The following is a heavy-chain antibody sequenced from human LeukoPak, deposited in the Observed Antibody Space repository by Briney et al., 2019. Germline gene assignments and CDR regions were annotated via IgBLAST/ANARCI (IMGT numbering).Heavy chain of an antibody. CDR3: ARQRGLYSSSSIDY. J-gene: IGHJ4*02. D-gene: IGHD6-6*01. CDR2: IYHTGST. Sequence: SETLSLTCTISGGSVSDYYWSWIRQSPGKGLEWIGYIYHTGSTSYSPSLRSRVTISADTSQNQFSLKLSSVTAADTAVYYCARQRGLYSSSSIDYWGQGTLVTVSS. CDR1: GGSVSDYY. V-gene: IGHV4-59*02.